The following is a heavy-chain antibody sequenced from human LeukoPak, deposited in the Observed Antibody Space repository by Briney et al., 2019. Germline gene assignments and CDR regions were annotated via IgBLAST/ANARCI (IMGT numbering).Heavy chain of an antibody. D-gene: IGHD2-2*02. J-gene: IGHJ6*02. V-gene: IGHV3-23*01. Sequence: PGASLRLSCAASGAAFSVYGMSWVRQAPGKGLEWVSVIRGSGAVTYYADSVKGRFTISRDNSKNTVYLQMNSLRAEDTAVYYCAKGSPACYNGMDVWGQGTTVTVSS. CDR3: AKGSPACYNGMDV. CDR2: IRGSGAVT. CDR1: GAAFSVYG.